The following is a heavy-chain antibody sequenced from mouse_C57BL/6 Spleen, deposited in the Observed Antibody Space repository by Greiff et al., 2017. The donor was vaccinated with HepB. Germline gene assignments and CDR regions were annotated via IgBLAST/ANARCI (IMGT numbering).Heavy chain of an antibody. CDR3: ASGTVVATPFDY. D-gene: IGHD1-1*01. CDR1: GYTFTSYW. CDR2: IHPNSGST. Sequence: QVHVKQSGAELVKPGASVKLSCKASGYTFTSYWMHWVKQRPGQGLEWIGMIHPNSGSTNYNEKFKSKATLTVDKSSSTAYMQLSSLTSEDSAVYYCASGTVVATPFDYWGQGTTLTVSS. J-gene: IGHJ2*01. V-gene: IGHV1-64*01.